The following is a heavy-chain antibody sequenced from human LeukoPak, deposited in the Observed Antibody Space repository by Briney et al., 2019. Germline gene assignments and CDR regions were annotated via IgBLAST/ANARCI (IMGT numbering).Heavy chain of an antibody. CDR3: ATVGSGYSFDS. Sequence: GGSLRLSCAASGLAVSKNYMSWVRQAPGKGLEWISYISRGGSTIYHADSVKGRFTISRDNAKNSLFLQMNTLRAEDTAVYYCATVGSGYSFDSWGQGTLVTVSS. D-gene: IGHD3-22*01. J-gene: IGHJ4*02. V-gene: IGHV3-11*04. CDR2: ISRGGSTI. CDR1: GLAVSKNY.